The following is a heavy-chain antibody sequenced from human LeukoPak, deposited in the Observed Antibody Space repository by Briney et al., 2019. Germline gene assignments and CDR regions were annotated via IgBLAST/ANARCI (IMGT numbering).Heavy chain of an antibody. Sequence: HPGGSLRLSCAASGFTFSDHYMDWVRQAPGKGLEWVGRSRNRANSYTTEYAASVQGRFTISRDESKNSLFLQLNSLKSEDTAVYYCARAEMYSGSSPIFDYWGLGTLVTVSS. J-gene: IGHJ4*02. CDR2: SRNRANSYTT. CDR3: ARAEMYSGSSPIFDY. V-gene: IGHV3-72*01. D-gene: IGHD6-6*01. CDR1: GFTFSDHY.